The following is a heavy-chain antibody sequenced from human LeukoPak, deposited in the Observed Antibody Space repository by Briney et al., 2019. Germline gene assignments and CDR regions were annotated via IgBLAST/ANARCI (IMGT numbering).Heavy chain of an antibody. CDR2: INSDGSST. D-gene: IGHD6-13*01. J-gene: IGHJ5*02. V-gene: IGHV3-74*01. CDR1: GFTFSSYW. Sequence: GGSLRLSCAASGFTFSSYWMHWVRQAPGKGLVWVSRINSDGSSTSYADSVKGRFTISRDNAKNTLYLQMNSLRAEDTAVYYCARDPYSSSWYEGGWFDPWGQGTLVTVSS. CDR3: ARDPYSSSWYEGGWFDP.